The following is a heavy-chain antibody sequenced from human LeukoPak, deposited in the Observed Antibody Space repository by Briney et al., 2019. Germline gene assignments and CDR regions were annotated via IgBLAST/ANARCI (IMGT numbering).Heavy chain of an antibody. Sequence: GSSVTVSCKASGYTFTSYGISWVRQAPGQGLEWMGWISAYNGNTNYAQKLQGRVTMTTDTSTTTAYMELRSLRSDDTAVYYCATGGGIDYGDYEPGDYWGQGTLVTVSS. J-gene: IGHJ4*02. D-gene: IGHD4-17*01. CDR1: GYTFTSYG. CDR3: ATGGGIDYGDYEPGDY. V-gene: IGHV1-18*01. CDR2: ISAYNGNT.